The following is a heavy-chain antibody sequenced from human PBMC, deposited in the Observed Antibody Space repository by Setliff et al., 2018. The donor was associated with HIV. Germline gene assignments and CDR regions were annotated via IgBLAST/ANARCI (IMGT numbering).Heavy chain of an antibody. CDR3: ARGGHYYGSGSYYAIFDY. D-gene: IGHD3-10*01. CDR1: GYTFTSYA. V-gene: IGHV7-4-1*02. J-gene: IGHJ4*02. CDR2: INTNTGNP. Sequence: ASVKVSCKASGYTFTSYAMNWVLQAPGRGLEWMGWINTNTGNPTYAQGFTGRFVFSLDTSVSTAYLQISSLKAEDTAVYYCARGGHYYGSGSYYAIFDYWGQGTLVTVSS.